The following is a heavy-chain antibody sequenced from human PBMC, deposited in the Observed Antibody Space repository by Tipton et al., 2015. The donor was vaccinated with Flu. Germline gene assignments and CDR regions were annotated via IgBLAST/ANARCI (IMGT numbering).Heavy chain of an antibody. CDR1: GGSISSYY. CDR2: IYYSGST. Sequence: LRLSCTVSGGSISSYYWSWIRQPPGKGLEWIGYIYYSGSTNYNPSLKSRVTISVDTSKNQFSLKLTSVTAADTAVYYCARGRGGGGSSNNWFDPWGQGTLVTVSS. V-gene: IGHV4-59*01. D-gene: IGHD2-15*01. J-gene: IGHJ5*02. CDR3: ARGRGGGGSSNNWFDP.